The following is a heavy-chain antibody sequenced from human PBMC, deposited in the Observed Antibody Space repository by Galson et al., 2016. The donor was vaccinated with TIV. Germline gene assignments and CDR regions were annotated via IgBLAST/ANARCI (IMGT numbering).Heavy chain of an antibody. D-gene: IGHD3-9*01. V-gene: IGHV3-53*01. CDR3: AWGAYYDILTGHGSESYWGDPPNWFDP. CDR1: GFTVSGCY. Sequence: SLRLSCAASGFTVSGCYMNWVRLAPGRGLEWVSLSYGGGGTFYTESVKGRFTISRDNSKNTLFHQSNSLRAEDTAMYYCAWGAYYDILTGHGSESYWGDPPNWFDPWGQGTLVTVSS. J-gene: IGHJ5*02. CDR2: SYGGGGT.